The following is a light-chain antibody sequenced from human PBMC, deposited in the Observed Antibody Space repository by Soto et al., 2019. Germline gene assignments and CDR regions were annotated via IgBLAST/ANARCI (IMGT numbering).Light chain of an antibody. Sequence: EIVLTQSPGTLSLSPGERATLSCRASQSVSSKYLAWYQQKPGQAPRVLIYGTSIRASGVPERFSGGGSGTDFTLTITRLEPEDFAVYYCQQHSHWPPWTFGQGTRVEIQ. CDR3: QQHSHWPPWT. CDR2: GTS. CDR1: QSVSSKY. V-gene: IGKV3D-20*02. J-gene: IGKJ1*01.